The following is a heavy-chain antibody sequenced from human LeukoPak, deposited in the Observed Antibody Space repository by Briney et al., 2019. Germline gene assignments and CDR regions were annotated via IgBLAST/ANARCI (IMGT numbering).Heavy chain of an antibody. D-gene: IGHD5-18*01. J-gene: IGHJ4*02. CDR2: IYYSGST. V-gene: IGHV4-59*01. Sequence: SETLSLTCTVSGGSLNGYYWSWIRQPPGKGLEWIGYIYYSGSTKYNPSLKSRVTMSVDTSKNQFSLKLSSVTAADTAVYYCARERDQEGVTNTHYFDYWGQGTLVTVSS. CDR3: ARERDQEGVTNTHYFDY. CDR1: GGSLNGYY.